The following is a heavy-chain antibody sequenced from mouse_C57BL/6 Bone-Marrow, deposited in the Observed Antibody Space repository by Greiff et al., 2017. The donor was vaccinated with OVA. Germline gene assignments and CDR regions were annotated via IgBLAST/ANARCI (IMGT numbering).Heavy chain of an antibody. CDR1: GYAFSSSW. D-gene: IGHD4-1*01. J-gene: IGHJ3*01. Sequence: SGPELVKPGASVKISCKASGYAFSSSWMNWVKQRPGKGLEWIGRIYPGDGDTNYNGKFKGKATLTADKSSSTAYMQLSSLTSEDSAVYFCAKLTGTGWFAYWGQGTLVTVSA. V-gene: IGHV1-82*01. CDR2: IYPGDGDT. CDR3: AKLTGTGWFAY.